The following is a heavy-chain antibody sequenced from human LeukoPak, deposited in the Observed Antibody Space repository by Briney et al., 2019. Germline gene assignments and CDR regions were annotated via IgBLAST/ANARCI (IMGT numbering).Heavy chain of an antibody. Sequence: SSQTLSLSCTVSAGSISNYYWNWLRQPPRKGLEWIGYIYYSGSTNYNPSLSGRVTMSLDTSKNQCSVRLTSVTAADTAVYYCARHVVVRGAIRYFDYWGQGTLVTVSS. CDR1: AGSISNYY. J-gene: IGHJ4*02. CDR3: ARHVVVRGAIRYFDY. V-gene: IGHV4-59*01. CDR2: IYYSGST. D-gene: IGHD3-10*01.